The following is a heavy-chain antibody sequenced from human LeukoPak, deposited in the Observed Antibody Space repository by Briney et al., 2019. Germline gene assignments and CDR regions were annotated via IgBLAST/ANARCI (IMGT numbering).Heavy chain of an antibody. Sequence: PSETLSLTCTVSGGSISSYYWSWIRQPPAKGLEWIAYIYYSGSTNYNPSLKSRVTISVDSSKNQFSLKLSSVTAADTAVYYCARGAVAGISDRWFDPWGQGTLVTVSS. CDR2: IYYSGST. CDR3: ARGAVAGISDRWFDP. D-gene: IGHD6-19*01. V-gene: IGHV4-59*01. J-gene: IGHJ5*02. CDR1: GGSISSYY.